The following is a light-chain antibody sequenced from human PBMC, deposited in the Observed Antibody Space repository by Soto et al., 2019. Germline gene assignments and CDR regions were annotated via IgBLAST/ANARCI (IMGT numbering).Light chain of an antibody. CDR2: GDS. CDR3: QSCDSSRRGNWV. Sequence: QSVLTQPPSVSGAPGPRVTLSCTGSSSHIGSGDDVHWYQQLPGTAPKLLIYGDSNRPSGGPDRFSGSKSGTSASLAITALQGEDEADYSCQSCDSSRRGNWVFGGGTKLTVL. V-gene: IGLV1-40*01. CDR1: SSHIGSGDD. J-gene: IGLJ3*02.